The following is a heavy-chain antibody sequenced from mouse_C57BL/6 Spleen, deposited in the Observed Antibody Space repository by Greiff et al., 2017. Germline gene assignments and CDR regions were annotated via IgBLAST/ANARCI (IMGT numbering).Heavy chain of an antibody. CDR1: GYTFTSYW. CDR2: IDPSDSYT. Sequence: QVQLKESGAELVKPGASVKLSCKASGYTFTSYWMQWVKQRPGQGLEWIGEIDPSDSYTNYNQKFKGKATLTVDTSSSTAYMQLSSLTSEDSAVYYCARSYGYYFAYWGQGTLVTVSA. V-gene: IGHV1-50*01. D-gene: IGHD2-3*01. J-gene: IGHJ3*01. CDR3: ARSYGYYFAY.